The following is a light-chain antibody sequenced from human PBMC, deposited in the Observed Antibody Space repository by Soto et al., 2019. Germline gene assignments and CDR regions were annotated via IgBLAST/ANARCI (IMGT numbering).Light chain of an antibody. CDR1: SSDVGGYNF. CDR2: EVS. Sequence: QSVLVQPASVFGSPGQSITISCTGTSSDVGGYNFVSWYQQHPGKAPKLMIYEVSNRPSGVSNRFSGSKSGNTASLTISGLQPEDEADYYCSSYTTSSTVVFGTGTKVTVL. V-gene: IGLV2-14*03. CDR3: SSYTTSSTVV. J-gene: IGLJ1*01.